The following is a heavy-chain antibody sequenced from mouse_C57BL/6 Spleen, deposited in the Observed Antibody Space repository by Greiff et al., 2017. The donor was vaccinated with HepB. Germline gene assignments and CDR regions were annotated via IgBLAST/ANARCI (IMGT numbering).Heavy chain of an antibody. D-gene: IGHD1-1*01. CDR2: IRLKSDNYAT. J-gene: IGHJ1*03. V-gene: IGHV6-3*01. CDR3: TVIYYFYFDV. Sequence: EVKLMESGGGLVQPGGSMKLSCVASGFTFSNYWMNWVRQSPEKGLEWVAQIRLKSDNYATHYAESVKGRFTISRDDSKSSVYLQMNNLRAEDTGIYYCTVIYYFYFDVWGTGTTVTVSS. CDR1: GFTFSNYW.